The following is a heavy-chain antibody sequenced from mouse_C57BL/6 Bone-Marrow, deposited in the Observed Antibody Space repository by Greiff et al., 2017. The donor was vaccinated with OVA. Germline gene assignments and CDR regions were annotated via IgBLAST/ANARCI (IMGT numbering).Heavy chain of an antibody. CDR3: ALYYSSFS. CDR2: IDPSDSYT. V-gene: IGHV1-69*01. J-gene: IGHJ4*01. Sequence: VQLQQPGAELVMPGASVKLSCKASGYTFTSYWMHWVKQRPGQGLEWIGEIDPSDSYTNYNQKFKGKSTLTVDKSSSTAYMQLSSLTSEDSAVYYCALYYSSFSWGQGTSVTVSS. D-gene: IGHD2-5*01. CDR1: GYTFTSYW.